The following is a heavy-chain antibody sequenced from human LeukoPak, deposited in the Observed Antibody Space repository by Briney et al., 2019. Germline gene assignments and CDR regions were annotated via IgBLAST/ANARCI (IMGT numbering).Heavy chain of an antibody. CDR1: GGTLSSYA. V-gene: IGHV1-69*13. CDR3: ARVPPDYGDYVGFDY. CDR2: IIPIFGTA. D-gene: IGHD4-17*01. Sequence: SVKVSCKASGGTLSSYAISWVRQAPGQGLEWMGGIIPIFGTANYAQKFQGRVTITADESTSTAYMELSSLRSEDTAVYYCARVPPDYGDYVGFDYWGQGTLVTVSS. J-gene: IGHJ4*02.